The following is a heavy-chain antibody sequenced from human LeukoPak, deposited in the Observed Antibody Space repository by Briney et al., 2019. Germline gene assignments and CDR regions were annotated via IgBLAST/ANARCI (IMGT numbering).Heavy chain of an antibody. CDR3: VRSSENYFGP. CDR2: ISYSGSP. Sequence: SETLSLTCTVYGGSISSDYWSWIRQPPGRGLEWIGYISYSGSPNYNPSLKSRVTISVDTSKNQFSLKLSSVTAADTAIYCCVRSSENYFGPWGQGTLVTVSS. D-gene: IGHD3-10*01. CDR1: GGSISSDY. V-gene: IGHV4-59*01. J-gene: IGHJ5*02.